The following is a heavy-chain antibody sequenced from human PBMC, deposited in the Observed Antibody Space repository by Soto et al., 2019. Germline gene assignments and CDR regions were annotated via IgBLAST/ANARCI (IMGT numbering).Heavy chain of an antibody. D-gene: IGHD6-13*01. V-gene: IGHV3-53*01. CDR1: GFTVSSDY. CDR3: ARLPGSWGSYYYYGMDV. Sequence: GGSLRLSCAASGFTVSSDYMTWVRQAPGKGLEWVSVISTGGSTYYADSVKGRLTISRDNPKNTLYLQMHGLRAEDTAVYYCARLPGSWGSYYYYGMDVWGQGTTVTVSS. J-gene: IGHJ6*02. CDR2: ISTGGST.